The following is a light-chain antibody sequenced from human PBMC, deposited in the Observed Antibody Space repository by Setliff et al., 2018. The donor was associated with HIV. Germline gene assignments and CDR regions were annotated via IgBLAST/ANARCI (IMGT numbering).Light chain of an antibody. J-gene: IGLJ2*01. CDR2: YDT. CDR1: NIGSKN. V-gene: IGLV3-21*04. Sequence: YELTQPPSVSVAPGETASITCGGNNIGSKNVHWYQQRPGQAPVLVIYYDTDRPSGIPERFSGSNSGNTATLTISRVEAGDEADYYCQVWDSTGDHVLFGGGTKVTVL. CDR3: QVWDSTGDHVL.